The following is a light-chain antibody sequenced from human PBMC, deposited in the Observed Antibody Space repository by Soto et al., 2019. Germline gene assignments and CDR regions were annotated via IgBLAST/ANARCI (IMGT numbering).Light chain of an antibody. CDR3: QQYGSSPWT. V-gene: IGKV3-20*01. CDR2: GAS. J-gene: IGKJ1*01. Sequence: ETVLTQSPATLSLSPGERATLSCRASQTIRSNYLAWYRQTPGQAPRLRIYGASNRATGIADRFSGSGSGTDFTLIISSLEHEDFALYYCQQYGSSPWTFGQGTKLEIK. CDR1: QTIRSNY.